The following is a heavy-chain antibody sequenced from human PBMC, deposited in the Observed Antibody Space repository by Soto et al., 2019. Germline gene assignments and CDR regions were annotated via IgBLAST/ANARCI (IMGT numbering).Heavy chain of an antibody. Sequence: GGSLRLSCSASGFTFSSYAMHWVRQAPGKGLEYVSAISSNGGSTYYADSVKGRFTISRDNSKNTLYLQMSSLRAEDTAVYYCVKSMFIEGYSYGYWVKNGYYYGMDVWGQGTTVTVSS. CDR3: VKSMFIEGYSYGYWVKNGYYYGMDV. V-gene: IGHV3-64D*08. D-gene: IGHD5-18*01. J-gene: IGHJ6*02. CDR1: GFTFSSYA. CDR2: ISSNGGST.